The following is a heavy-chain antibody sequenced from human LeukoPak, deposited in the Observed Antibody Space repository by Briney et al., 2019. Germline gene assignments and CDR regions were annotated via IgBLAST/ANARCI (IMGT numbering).Heavy chain of an antibody. CDR2: ISYDGSNK. D-gene: IGHD6-19*01. CDR3: ATSIAVAAFFDY. J-gene: IGHJ4*02. V-gene: IGHV3-30-3*01. Sequence: GGSLRLSCAASGFTFSSYAMHWARQAPGKGLEWVAVISYDGSNKYYADSVKGRFTISRDNSKNTLYLQMNSLRAEDTAVYYCATSIAVAAFFDYWGQGTLVTVSS. CDR1: GFTFSSYA.